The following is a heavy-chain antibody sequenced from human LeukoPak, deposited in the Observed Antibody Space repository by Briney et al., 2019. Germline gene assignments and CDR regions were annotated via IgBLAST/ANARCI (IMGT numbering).Heavy chain of an antibody. Sequence: GASVKVSCKASGYTFTNYGFSWVRQAPGQGLEWMGRIIPILGIANYAQKFQGRVTITADKSTSTAYMELSSLRSEDTAVYYCARVREWLANWFDPWGQGTLVTVSS. J-gene: IGHJ5*02. CDR3: ARVREWLANWFDP. D-gene: IGHD6-19*01. V-gene: IGHV1-69*04. CDR2: IIPILGIA. CDR1: GYTFTNYG.